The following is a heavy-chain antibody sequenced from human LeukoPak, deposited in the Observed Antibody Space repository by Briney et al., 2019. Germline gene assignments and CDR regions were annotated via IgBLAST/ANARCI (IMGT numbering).Heavy chain of an antibody. CDR1: GYTFTSYY. CDR2: INPSGGST. CDR3: ARDGGNYYGSGSYYKGFDY. D-gene: IGHD3-10*01. J-gene: IGHJ4*02. Sequence: ASVKVSCKASGYTFTSYYMHWVRQAPGQGLEWMGIINPSGGSTSYAQKFQGRVTMTRDTSTSTVYMELSSLRSEDTAVYYCARDGGNYYGSGSYYKGFDYWGQGTLVTVSS. V-gene: IGHV1-46*01.